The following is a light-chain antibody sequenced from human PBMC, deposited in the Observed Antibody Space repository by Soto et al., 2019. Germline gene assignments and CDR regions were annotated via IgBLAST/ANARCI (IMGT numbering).Light chain of an antibody. CDR3: CAYADTFYV. CDR2: DVS. V-gene: IGLV2-11*01. J-gene: IGLJ1*01. Sequence: QSVLTQPRSVSGSPGQSVTISCTGTSSDVGSYKDVSWYQHHPGKVPKLMIYDVSERPSGVPDRFSGSKSGNTASLTISGLQAEDEAIYYCCAYADTFYVFGTGTRSPS. CDR1: SSDVGSYKD.